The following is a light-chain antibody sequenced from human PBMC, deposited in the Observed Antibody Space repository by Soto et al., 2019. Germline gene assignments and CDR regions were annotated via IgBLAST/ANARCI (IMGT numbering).Light chain of an antibody. J-gene: IGKJ1*01. CDR3: QQFAASPRT. CDR1: QSIATSQ. CDR2: GAS. V-gene: IGKV3-20*01. Sequence: EIVLTQSPGTLSLSPGERATLFCRASQSIATSQLAWYQQKPGQAPRRLFGASTRATGIPDRFSDSGSGTDFTLTISRLEPEDFAVYYCQQFAASPRTFGQGTTVEIK.